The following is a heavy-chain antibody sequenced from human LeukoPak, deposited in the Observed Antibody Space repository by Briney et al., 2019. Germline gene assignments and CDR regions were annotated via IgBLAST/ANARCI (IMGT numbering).Heavy chain of an antibody. CDR3: AKAHTGYSSSWYSGY. Sequence: GGSLRLSCAASGFTFSSYGMHWVRQAPGKGLEWVAFIRYDGSNKYYADSVKGRFTISRDNSKNTLYLQMNSLRAEDTAVYYCAKAHTGYSSSWYSGYWGQGTLVTVSS. CDR2: IRYDGSNK. V-gene: IGHV3-30*02. CDR1: GFTFSSYG. D-gene: IGHD6-13*01. J-gene: IGHJ4*02.